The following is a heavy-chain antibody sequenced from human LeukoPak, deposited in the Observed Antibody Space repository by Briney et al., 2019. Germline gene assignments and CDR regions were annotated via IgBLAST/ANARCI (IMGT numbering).Heavy chain of an antibody. CDR2: IYYTGTT. CDR1: GGSISSSTYY. J-gene: IGHJ4*02. D-gene: IGHD3-16*01. CDR3: ASVPRQGSIGGLDY. V-gene: IGHV4-39*02. Sequence: SETLSLTCTVSGGSISSSTYYWGWIRQPPGQGLEWIGAIYYTGTTYCNPSLRSRVTISVDTSKNHFSLNLSSVTAADTALYYCASVPRQGSIGGLDYWGQGTLVTVSS.